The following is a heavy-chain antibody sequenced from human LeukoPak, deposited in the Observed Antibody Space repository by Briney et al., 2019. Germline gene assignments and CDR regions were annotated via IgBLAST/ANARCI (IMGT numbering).Heavy chain of an antibody. V-gene: IGHV4-39*07. CDR2: ISNTGST. CDR3: ARGAIGGYDFFWFDP. Sequence: SETLSLTCTVSGGSISSGSYWWGWIRQPPGKGLEWISSISNTGSTYYNPSLKSRVIISVDMSKNQFSLKLSSVTAADTAVYYCARGAIGGYDFFWFDPWGQGTLVTVSS. J-gene: IGHJ5*02. CDR1: GGSISSGSYW. D-gene: IGHD5-12*01.